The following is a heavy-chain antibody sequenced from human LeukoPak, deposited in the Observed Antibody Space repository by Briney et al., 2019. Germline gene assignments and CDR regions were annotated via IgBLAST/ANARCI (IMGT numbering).Heavy chain of an antibody. CDR3: ARGGLPIDY. CDR2: IYYSGST. D-gene: IGHD3/OR15-3a*01. J-gene: IGHJ4*02. CDR1: GGSISSYY. Sequence: PSETLSLTCTVSGGSISSYYWSWIRQPPGKGLEWIGYIYYSGSTNYNPSLKSRVTISVDTSKNQFSLKLSSVTAADTAVYYCARGGLPIDYWGQGTLVTVSS. V-gene: IGHV4-59*01.